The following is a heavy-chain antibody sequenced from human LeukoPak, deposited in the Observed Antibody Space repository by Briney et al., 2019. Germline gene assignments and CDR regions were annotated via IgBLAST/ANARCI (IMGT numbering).Heavy chain of an antibody. CDR1: GFYFRDHW. CDR3: AKGTLLIWGSYGDY. Sequence: GSLRLSCAASGFYFRDHWMDWVRQAPGKGLEWVGHIKTDGSETYYLDSLKGRISISRDNTNNALYLQMNSLRVEDTAVYYCAKGTLLIWGSYGDYWGQGTLVTVSS. D-gene: IGHD1-26*01. CDR2: IKTDGSET. J-gene: IGHJ4*02. V-gene: IGHV3-7*03.